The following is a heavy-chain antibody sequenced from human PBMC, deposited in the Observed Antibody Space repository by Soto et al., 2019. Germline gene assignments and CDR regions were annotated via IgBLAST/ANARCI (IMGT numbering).Heavy chain of an antibody. CDR2: IIPLFATT. J-gene: IGHJ5*02. D-gene: IGHD3-9*01. CDR1: GGSFSYYA. V-gene: IGHV1-69*01. Sequence: QVQLVQSGAEVRRTGSSVKVSCKASGGSFSYYAINWVRQGPGQGLEWMGGIIPLFATTNYAQNFQGRVTITADESTKTDYMELSSLRSEDTAVDFCARSGEAYYDVLTGYYKGSWFDPWGQGTLVTVSS. CDR3: ARSGEAYYDVLTGYYKGSWFDP.